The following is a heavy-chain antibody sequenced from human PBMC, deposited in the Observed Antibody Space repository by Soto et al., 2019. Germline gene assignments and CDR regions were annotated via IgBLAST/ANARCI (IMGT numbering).Heavy chain of an antibody. J-gene: IGHJ6*02. CDR1: GGSISSSSYY. CDR2: IYYSGST. D-gene: IGHD3-3*02. V-gene: IGHV4-39*01. CDR3: ARHLGPSAHFWSGAYYYYGMDV. Sequence: KPSETLSLTCTVSGGSISSSSYYWGWIRQPPGKGLEWIGSIYYSGSTYYNPSLKSRVTISVDTSKNQFSLKLSSVTAADTAVYYRARHLGPSAHFWSGAYYYYGMDVWGQGTTVTVSS.